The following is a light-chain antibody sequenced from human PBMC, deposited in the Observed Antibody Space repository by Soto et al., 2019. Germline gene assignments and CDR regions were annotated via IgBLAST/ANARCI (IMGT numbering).Light chain of an antibody. V-gene: IGKV1-5*03. CDR3: QQYNSYPWT. Sequence: DIQMTQSPSTRSASVGDRVTITCRATQSISSWLAWYQQKPGKAPKLLIYKASSLESGVPSRFSGSGSGTEFTLTISSLQPDDFATYYCQQYNSYPWTFGQGTKV. J-gene: IGKJ1*01. CDR1: QSISSW. CDR2: KAS.